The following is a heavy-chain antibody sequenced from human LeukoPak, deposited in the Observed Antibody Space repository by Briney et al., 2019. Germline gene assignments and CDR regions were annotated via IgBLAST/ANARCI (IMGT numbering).Heavy chain of an antibody. CDR1: GGSISSYY. D-gene: IGHD2-15*01. CDR3: ARAPQYCTGSSCFLGYFDY. Sequence: SETLSLTCTVSGGSISSYYWSWIRQSPEKGLEWIGYIYYSGSTYYNPSLKSRVTILVDTSKNRFSLRLSSVTAADTAVYYCARAPQYCTGSSCFLGYFDYWGQGTLVTVSS. CDR2: IYYSGST. V-gene: IGHV4-59*01. J-gene: IGHJ4*02.